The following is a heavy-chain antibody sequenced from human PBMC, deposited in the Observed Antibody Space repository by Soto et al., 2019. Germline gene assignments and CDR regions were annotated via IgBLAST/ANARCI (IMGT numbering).Heavy chain of an antibody. V-gene: IGHV1-69*01. Sequence: QVQLVQSGAEVKKPGSSVKVSCKASGGTFSSYAISWVRQAPGQGLEWMGGIIPIFGTANYAQKFQGRVTITADESTSTAYMELSSLRSEDTAVYYCARLEVEMATIPYAFYICGQGTMVTVSS. J-gene: IGHJ3*02. CDR2: IIPIFGTA. D-gene: IGHD5-12*01. CDR1: GGTFSSYA. CDR3: ARLEVEMATIPYAFYI.